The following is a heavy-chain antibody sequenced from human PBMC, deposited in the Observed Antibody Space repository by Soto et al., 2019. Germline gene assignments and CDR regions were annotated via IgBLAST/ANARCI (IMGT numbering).Heavy chain of an antibody. D-gene: IGHD5-12*01. V-gene: IGHV3-23*01. CDR1: GFDFNNYW. J-gene: IGHJ6*02. Sequence: HGGSLRLSSAASGFDFNNYWMHWVRQAPGEGLVWVSRINEDCTSANYADSVKGRFTISRDNSKNTLFLQMNSLRAEDTARYYCAKDRDIAYHLEGGFYYSGMDVWGQGNTVTVSS. CDR3: AKDRDIAYHLEGGFYYSGMDV. CDR2: INEDCTSA.